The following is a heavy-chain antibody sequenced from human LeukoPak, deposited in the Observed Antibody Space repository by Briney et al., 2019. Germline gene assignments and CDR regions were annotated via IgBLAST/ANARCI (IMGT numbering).Heavy chain of an antibody. J-gene: IGHJ4*02. Sequence: ASMKVSCKASGYTFTGYYMHWVRQAPGQGLEWMGWINPNSGGTNYAQKFQGRVTMARDTSISTAYMELSRLRSDDTAVYYCARNDFWMDFDYWGQGTLVTVSS. CDR1: GYTFTGYY. CDR3: ARNDFWMDFDY. D-gene: IGHD3-3*01. CDR2: INPNSGGT. V-gene: IGHV1-2*02.